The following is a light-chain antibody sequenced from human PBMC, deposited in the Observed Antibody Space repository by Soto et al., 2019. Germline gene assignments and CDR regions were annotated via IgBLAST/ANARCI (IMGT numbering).Light chain of an antibody. CDR3: QQYDNSSLT. V-gene: IGKV3-20*01. CDR1: QSVSSSY. Sequence: EIVLTQSPGTLSLSPGERATLSCRASQSVSSSYLAWYQQKPGQAPRLLIYGASRRATGIPDRFSGSGSGTEFTLTISRLEPEDFAAYYCQQYDNSSLTFGRGTKVEIK. J-gene: IGKJ4*01. CDR2: GAS.